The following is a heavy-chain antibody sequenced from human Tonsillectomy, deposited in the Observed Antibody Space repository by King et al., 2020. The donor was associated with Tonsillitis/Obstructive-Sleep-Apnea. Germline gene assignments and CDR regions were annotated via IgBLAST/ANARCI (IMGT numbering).Heavy chain of an antibody. J-gene: IGHJ4*02. V-gene: IGHV1-2*02. CDR3: AREINSYLDY. D-gene: IGHD4-23*01. Sequence: VQLVQSGAEVKNPGASVKVSCKASGYTFNGYYMHWVRQAPGQGLEWMGWINPNSGDTSFAQKFQGRITMTRDTSLSTAYLELSRLRSDDTAVYFCAREINSYLDYWGQGTLVTVSS. CDR2: INPNSGDT. CDR1: GYTFNGYY.